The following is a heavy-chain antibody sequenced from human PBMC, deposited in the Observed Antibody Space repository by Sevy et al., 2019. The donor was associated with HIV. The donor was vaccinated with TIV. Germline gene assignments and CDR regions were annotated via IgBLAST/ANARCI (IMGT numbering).Heavy chain of an antibody. D-gene: IGHD3-3*01. Sequence: SETLSLTCTVSGGSISSYYWSWIRQPPGKGLEWIGYIYYSGSTNYNPSLKSRVTISVDTSKNQFSLKLSSVTAADTAGYYCARDNSALRFLEWGGYGMDVWGQGTTVTVSS. V-gene: IGHV4-59*13. J-gene: IGHJ6*02. CDR3: ARDNSALRFLEWGGYGMDV. CDR1: GGSISSYY. CDR2: IYYSGST.